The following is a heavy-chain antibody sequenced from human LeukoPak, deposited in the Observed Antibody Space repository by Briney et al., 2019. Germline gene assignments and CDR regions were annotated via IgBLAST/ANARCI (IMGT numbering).Heavy chain of an antibody. J-gene: IGHJ3*02. CDR3: ARPSGDILTGYYTEAFDI. CDR2: IYSGGST. CDR1: GFTVSSNY. Sequence: GGSLRLSCAASGFTVSSNYMSWVRQAPGKGLEWVSVIYSGGSTYYADSVKGRFTISRDNAKNTLYLQMNSLRAEDTAVYYCARPSGDILTGYYTEAFDIWGQGTMVTVSS. V-gene: IGHV3-53*01. D-gene: IGHD3-9*01.